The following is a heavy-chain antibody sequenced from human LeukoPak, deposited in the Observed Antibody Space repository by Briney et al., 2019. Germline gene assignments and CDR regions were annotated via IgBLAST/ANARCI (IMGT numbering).Heavy chain of an antibody. CDR2: IYYSGST. D-gene: IGHD6-19*01. V-gene: IGHV4-59*01. J-gene: IGHJ6*02. CDR1: GGSISSYY. CDR3: ARVDVAVAGYYYYGMDV. Sequence: SETLSLTCTVSGGSISSYYWSWIRQPPGKGLEWIGYIYYSGSTNYNPSLKSRVTISVDTSKNQFSLKLSSVTAADTAVYYCARVDVAVAGYYYYGMDVWGQGTTVTVS.